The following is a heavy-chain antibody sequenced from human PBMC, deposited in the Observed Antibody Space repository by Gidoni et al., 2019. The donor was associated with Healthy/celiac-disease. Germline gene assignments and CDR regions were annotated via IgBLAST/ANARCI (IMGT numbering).Heavy chain of an antibody. Sequence: QVTLKESGPVLVKPTETLTLTCTVSGFSLSNARMGVSWLRQPPGKALEWLAHIFSNDEKSYSTSLKSRLTISKDTSKSQVVLTMTNMDPVDTATYYCARTLFYCSGGSCYSSLTYDYYYYGMDVWGQGTTVTVSS. CDR3: ARTLFYCSGGSCYSSLTYDYYYYGMDV. CDR1: GFSLSNARMG. CDR2: IFSNDEK. D-gene: IGHD2-15*01. V-gene: IGHV2-26*01. J-gene: IGHJ6*02.